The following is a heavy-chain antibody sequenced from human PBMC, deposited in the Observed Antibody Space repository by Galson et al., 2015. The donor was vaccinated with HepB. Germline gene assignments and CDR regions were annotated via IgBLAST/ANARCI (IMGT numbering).Heavy chain of an antibody. J-gene: IGHJ4*02. D-gene: IGHD5-24*01. V-gene: IGHV1-69*06. CDR1: GGSFSSFS. Sequence: SVKVSCKASGGSFSSFSISWVRQAPGQGLEWLGRIIPIIGTANYAQEFQGRVTISADRSTSTAYMELSSLRSEDTAVYYCARDVEYGYNYGGYWGQGTLVTVSS. CDR2: IIPIIGTA. CDR3: ARDVEYGYNYGGY.